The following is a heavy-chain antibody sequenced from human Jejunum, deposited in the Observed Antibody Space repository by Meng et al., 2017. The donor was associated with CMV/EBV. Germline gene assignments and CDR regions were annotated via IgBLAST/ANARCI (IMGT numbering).Heavy chain of an antibody. V-gene: IGHV4-4*07. CDR3: ARDGGLDCGGDCYFDH. CDR2: IYTSGST. Sequence: QMQLKESGPGLVKPSDTLSPICTVSGVSIRSYYWSWIRLPAGKGLEWIGRIYTSGSTNYNPSLKSRVTMSLDTPKNQFSLKLTSVTAADTALYFCARDGGLDCGGDCYFDHWGQGILVTVSS. J-gene: IGHJ4*02. D-gene: IGHD2-21*02. CDR1: GVSIRSYY.